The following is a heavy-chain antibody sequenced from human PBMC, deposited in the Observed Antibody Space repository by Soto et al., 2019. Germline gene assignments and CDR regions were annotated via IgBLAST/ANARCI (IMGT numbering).Heavy chain of an antibody. V-gene: IGHV3-30-3*01. CDR1: GFTFSSYA. D-gene: IGHD3-10*01. Sequence: PGGSLRLSCAASGFTFSSYAMHWVRQAPGKGLEWVAVISYDGSNKYYADSVKGRFTISRDNSKNTLYLQMNSLRAEDTAVYYCARALREVTMVRGAYYGMDVWGQGTTVTVSS. J-gene: IGHJ6*02. CDR3: ARALREVTMVRGAYYGMDV. CDR2: ISYDGSNK.